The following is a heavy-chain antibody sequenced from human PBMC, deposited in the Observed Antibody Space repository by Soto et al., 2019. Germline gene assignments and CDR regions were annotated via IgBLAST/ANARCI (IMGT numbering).Heavy chain of an antibody. V-gene: IGHV4-39*01. Sequence: QLQLQESGPGLVKPSETLSLTCTVSGGSISSSSYYWGWIRQPPGKGLEWIGSTYYSGSTYYNPSLQSRATISVDTSKNQFSLKLSSVTAADTAVYYCARFGMDVWGQGPTVTVSS. CDR1: GGSISSSSYY. CDR2: TYYSGST. CDR3: ARFGMDV. J-gene: IGHJ6*02.